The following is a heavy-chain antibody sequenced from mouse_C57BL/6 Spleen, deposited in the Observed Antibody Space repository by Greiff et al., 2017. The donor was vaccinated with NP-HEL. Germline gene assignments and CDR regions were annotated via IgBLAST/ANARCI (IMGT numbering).Heavy chain of an antibody. D-gene: IGHD2-4*01. CDR3: ARRYDYDGQYYYAMDY. CDR1: GFTFSDYG. CDR2: ISSGSSTI. J-gene: IGHJ4*01. V-gene: IGHV5-17*01. Sequence: DVHLVESGGGLVKPGGSLKLSCAASGFTFSDYGMHWVRQAPEKGLEWVAYISSGSSTIYYADTVKGRFTISRDNAKNTLFLQMTSLRSEDTAMYYWARRYDYDGQYYYAMDYWGQGTSVTVSS.